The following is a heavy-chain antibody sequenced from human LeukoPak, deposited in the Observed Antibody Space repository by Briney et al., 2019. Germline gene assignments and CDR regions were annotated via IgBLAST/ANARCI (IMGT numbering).Heavy chain of an antibody. CDR2: INHCGST. Sequence: SETLSLTCAVYGGSFSGYYWSWIRQPPGKGLEWIGEINHCGSTNYNPSLKGRVTISVDTSKNQFSLKLSSVTAADTAVYYCARVAPYIVVVVAATRVGAFDIWGQGTMVTVSS. J-gene: IGHJ3*02. D-gene: IGHD2-15*01. CDR3: ARVAPYIVVVVAATRVGAFDI. CDR1: GGSFSGYY. V-gene: IGHV4-34*01.